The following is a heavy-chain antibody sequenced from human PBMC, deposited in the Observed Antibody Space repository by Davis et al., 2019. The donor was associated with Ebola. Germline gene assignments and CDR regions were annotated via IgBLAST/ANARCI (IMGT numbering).Heavy chain of an antibody. J-gene: IGHJ4*02. CDR1: GGTFSSYT. CDR3: ARANNWITGLYFDY. CDR2: VIPVFGTT. V-gene: IGHV1-69*05. D-gene: IGHD1-20*01. Sequence: SVKVSCKASGGTFSSYTITWVRQAPGQGLEWMGWVIPVFGTTNYAQNFQGRVTMTRDASTSTVYMDLSGLRSEDTAVYYCARANNWITGLYFDYWGQGTLVTVSS.